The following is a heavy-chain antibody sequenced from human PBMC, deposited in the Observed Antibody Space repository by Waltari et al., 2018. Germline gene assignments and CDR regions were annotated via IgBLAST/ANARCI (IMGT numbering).Heavy chain of an antibody. J-gene: IGHJ4*02. D-gene: IGHD6-13*01. CDR1: GGSFSGYY. CDR2: INHSGST. CDR3: ARGPLMAAAGTNYFDY. Sequence: QVQLQQWGAGLLKPSETLSLTCAVYGGSFSGYYWSWIRQPPGKGLEWIGEINHSGSTNYNPSLKSRVTISVDTSKNQFSLKPSSVTAADTAVYYCARGPLMAAAGTNYFDYWGQGTLVTVSS. V-gene: IGHV4-34*01.